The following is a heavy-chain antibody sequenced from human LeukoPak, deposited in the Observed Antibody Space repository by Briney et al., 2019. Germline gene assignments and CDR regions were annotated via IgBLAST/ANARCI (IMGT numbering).Heavy chain of an antibody. Sequence: SETLSLTCSVSGGSISSSIYYWGWLRQPPGKGLEWIGSIYYSGSTYYNPSLKSRVTISVDTSKNQFSLKLSSVTAADTAVYYCARGVRGSTAAGTFDYWGQGTLVTVSS. CDR1: GGSISSSIYY. D-gene: IGHD6-13*01. CDR3: ARGVRGSTAAGTFDY. J-gene: IGHJ4*02. CDR2: IYYSGST. V-gene: IGHV4-39*07.